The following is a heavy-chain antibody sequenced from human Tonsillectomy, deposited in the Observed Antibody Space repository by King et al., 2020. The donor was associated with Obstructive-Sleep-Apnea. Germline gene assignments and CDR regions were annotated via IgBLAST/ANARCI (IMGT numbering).Heavy chain of an antibody. D-gene: IGHD3-3*01. CDR1: GFTFSSYA. CDR3: AKTTPLSYDFWSGYTVSRYYGMDV. J-gene: IGHJ6*02. CDR2: ISGSGGST. Sequence: VQLGESGGGLVQPGGSLRLSCAASGFTFSSYAMSWVRQAPGKGLEWVSAISGSGGSTYYADSVKGRFTISRDNSKNTLYLQMNSLRAEDTAVYYCAKTTPLSYDFWSGYTVSRYYGMDVWGQGTPVTVSS. V-gene: IGHV3-23*04.